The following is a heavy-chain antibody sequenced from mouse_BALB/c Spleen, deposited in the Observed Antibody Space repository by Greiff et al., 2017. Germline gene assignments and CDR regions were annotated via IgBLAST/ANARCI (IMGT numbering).Heavy chain of an antibody. D-gene: IGHD2-10*02. J-gene: IGHJ4*01. Sequence: QVQLQQSGTELVKPGASVKLSCKASGYTFTSYWMHWVKQRPGQGLEWIGEIDPSDSYTNYNQKFKGKATLTVDKSSSTAYMQLSSLTSEDSAVYYCARWGVWSYWGQGTSVTVSA. V-gene: IGHV1-69*02. CDR2: IDPSDSYT. CDR1: GYTFTSYW. CDR3: ARWGVWSY.